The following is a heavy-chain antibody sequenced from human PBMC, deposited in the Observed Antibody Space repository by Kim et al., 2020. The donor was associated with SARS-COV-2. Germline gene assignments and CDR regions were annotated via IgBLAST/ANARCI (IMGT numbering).Heavy chain of an antibody. CDR3: ASSTVVTLFDL. CDR2: T. D-gene: IGHD2-15*01. J-gene: IGHJ2*01. V-gene: IGHV5-10-1*01. Sequence: TNYDPSFQGHVTISADKSISTAYLQWSSLKASDTAMYYCASSTVVTLFDLWGRGTLVTVSS.